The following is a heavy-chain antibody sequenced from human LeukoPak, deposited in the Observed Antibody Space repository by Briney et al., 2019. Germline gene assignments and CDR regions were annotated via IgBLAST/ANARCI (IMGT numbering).Heavy chain of an antibody. Sequence: GGSLRLSWASSGFTFSCSAIHWGRQAAGERLELVGRIRSKANSYATAYAASVKGSFTISTNDSKHTAYLQMTSLKTEDTAVYYCTRLPLFRSVGDYYDSSGYKIEIDYWGQGTLVTVSS. J-gene: IGHJ4*02. D-gene: IGHD3-22*01. CDR3: TRLPLFRSVGDYYDSSGYKIEIDY. CDR2: IRSKANSYAT. CDR1: GFTFSCSA. V-gene: IGHV3-73*01.